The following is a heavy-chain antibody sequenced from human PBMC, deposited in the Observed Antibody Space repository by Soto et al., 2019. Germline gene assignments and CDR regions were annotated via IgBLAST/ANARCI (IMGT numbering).Heavy chain of an antibody. CDR2: INHSGST. CDR1: GGSFSGYY. Sequence: ETLSLTCSVYGGSFSGYYWSWIRQPPGKGLEWIGEINHSGSTNYNPSLKSLVTISVDTSKNQFSLKLSSVTAADTAVYYCARVVRPYYYYGMDVWGQGTTVTV. CDR3: ARVVRPYYYYGMDV. J-gene: IGHJ6*02. V-gene: IGHV4-34*01.